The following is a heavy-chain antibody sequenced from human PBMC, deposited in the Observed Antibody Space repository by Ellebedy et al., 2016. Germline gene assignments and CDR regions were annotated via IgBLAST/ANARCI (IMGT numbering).Heavy chain of an antibody. Sequence: GESLKISXAASGFTFSSYAMHWVRQAPGKGLEWVAVISYDGSNKYYADSVKGRFTISRDNSKNTLYLQMNSLRAKDTAVYYCARGPPLYGRNRGVDYWGQGTLVTVSS. CDR3: ARGPPLYGRNRGVDY. J-gene: IGHJ4*02. V-gene: IGHV3-30-3*01. CDR1: GFTFSSYA. D-gene: IGHD2-8*01. CDR2: ISYDGSNK.